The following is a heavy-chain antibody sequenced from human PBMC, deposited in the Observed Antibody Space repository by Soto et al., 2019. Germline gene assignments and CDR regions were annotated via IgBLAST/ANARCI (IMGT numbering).Heavy chain of an antibody. J-gene: IGHJ6*02. V-gene: IGHV3-15*01. CDR1: GFTFSNAR. CDR2: IKSKTDGGTT. Sequence: SLILSCAASGFTFSNARMSWVRQAPGKGLEWVGRIKSKTDGGTTDYAAPVKCRFTISRDDSKNTLYLQMNSLKTEDTDVYYCTTPFRGNYYYYYGMDVWGQGTTVTVSS. CDR3: TTPFRGNYYYYYGMDV.